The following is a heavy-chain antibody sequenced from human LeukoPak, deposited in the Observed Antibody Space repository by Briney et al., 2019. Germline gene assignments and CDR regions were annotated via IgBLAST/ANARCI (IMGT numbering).Heavy chain of an antibody. J-gene: IGHJ4*02. CDR1: GFTFSSYA. CDR3: AKDPRGSNWYAEY. D-gene: IGHD6-13*01. CDR2: ISGSGAST. V-gene: IGHV3-23*01. Sequence: GGSLRLSCAASGFTFSSYAMSWVRQAPGKGLEWVSAISGSGASTYYADSVKGRFTISRDNSKNTLYLQMNSLRAEDTAVYYCAKDPRGSNWYAEYWGQGTLVTVSS.